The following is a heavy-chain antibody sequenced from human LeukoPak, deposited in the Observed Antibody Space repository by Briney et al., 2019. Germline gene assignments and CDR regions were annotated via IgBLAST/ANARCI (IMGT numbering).Heavy chain of an antibody. V-gene: IGHV3-30*03. CDR2: ISYDGSNK. J-gene: IGHJ4*02. CDR1: GFTFSSYG. Sequence: GGSLRLSCAASGFTFSSYGMHWVRQAPGKGLEWVAVISYDGSNKYYADSVKGRFTTSRDNSKNTLYLQMDSLRAEDTAVYYCARGYPDSSGYYPFDYWGQGTLVTVSS. D-gene: IGHD3-22*01. CDR3: ARGYPDSSGYYPFDY.